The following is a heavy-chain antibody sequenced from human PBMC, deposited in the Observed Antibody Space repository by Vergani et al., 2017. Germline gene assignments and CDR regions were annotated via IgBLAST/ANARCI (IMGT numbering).Heavy chain of an antibody. V-gene: IGHV3-9*01. CDR1: GFTFGRFG. D-gene: IGHD1-26*01. CDR2: ISWNSGAV. CDR3: ARAQYSGSGGTVDY. J-gene: IGHJ4*02. Sequence: EVDLVESGGGLAQPGGSLRLSCEASGFTFGRFGMNWVRQGPGKGLEWVSGISWNSGAVDYADSVRGRFTISRDNAKNSLFLEMNSLRFEDTAVYYCARAQYSGSGGTVDYWGQGTLVTVSS.